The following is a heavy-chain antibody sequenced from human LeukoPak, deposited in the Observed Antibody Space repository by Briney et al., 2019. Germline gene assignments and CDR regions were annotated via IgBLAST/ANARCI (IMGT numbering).Heavy chain of an antibody. V-gene: IGHV1-46*03. J-gene: IGHJ4*02. D-gene: IGHD3-10*01. CDR3: AREWADYYGSGHFDY. CDR2: INPSGGST. CDR1: GYTFTSYY. Sequence: ASVKVSCKASGYTFTSYYMHWVRQAPGQGLEWMGIINPSGGSTSYAPKFQGRVTMTRDTSTSTVYMELSSLRSEDTAVYYCAREWADYYGSGHFDYWGQGTLVTVSS.